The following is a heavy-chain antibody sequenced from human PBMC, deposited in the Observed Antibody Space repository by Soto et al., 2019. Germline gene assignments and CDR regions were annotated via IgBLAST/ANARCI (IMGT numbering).Heavy chain of an antibody. CDR3: AKRSSSRGRIDY. Sequence: GGSLRLSWAASGFTFSSLAMSWVRQATGKGLQWVSAISGSGGSTYYPDSVRGRFTISRDNSKNTLYLQKNSLRAEDTAVYYCAKRSSSRGRIDYWGQGTLVTVSS. V-gene: IGHV3-23*01. J-gene: IGHJ4*02. D-gene: IGHD6-13*01. CDR1: GFTFSSLA. CDR2: ISGSGGST.